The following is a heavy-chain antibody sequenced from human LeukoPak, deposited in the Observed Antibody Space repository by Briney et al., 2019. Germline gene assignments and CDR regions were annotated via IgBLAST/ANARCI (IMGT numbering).Heavy chain of an antibody. CDR1: GGSIISSGDY. CDR2: IYYTGTT. Sequence: PSETLSLTCTVSGGSIISSGDYWWGWIRQPPGKGLEWIGSIYYTGTTYNDPSLKCRVTRSVDTSKIHFSLTLTSVTAADTAEYACARRYIAVAGTSKTGFDYWGQGTLVTVSS. D-gene: IGHD6-19*01. CDR3: ARRYIAVAGTSKTGFDY. V-gene: IGHV4-39*01. J-gene: IGHJ4*02.